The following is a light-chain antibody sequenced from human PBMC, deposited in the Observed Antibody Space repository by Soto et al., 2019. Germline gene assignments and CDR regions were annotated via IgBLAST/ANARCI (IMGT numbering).Light chain of an antibody. J-gene: IGKJ1*01. CDR3: QQYNNWPGT. V-gene: IGKV3-15*01. CDR1: QSVSSN. CDR2: GAS. Sequence: EIVMTQSPATLSVSPGERATLSCRASQSVSSNLAWYQQKPGQAPRLLIYGASTRATGVPARFSGSGSGTEFTITISRLQSEDFAVYYCQQYNNWPGTFGQGTKVEI.